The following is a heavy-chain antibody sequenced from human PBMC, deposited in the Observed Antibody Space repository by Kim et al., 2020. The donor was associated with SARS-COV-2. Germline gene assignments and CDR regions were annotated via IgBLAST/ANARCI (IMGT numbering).Heavy chain of an antibody. CDR3: ARLTMSVFTTNAFEI. CDR1: GYTFITYW. J-gene: IGHJ3*02. CDR2: IDPSDSYT. D-gene: IGHD3-22*01. V-gene: IGHV5-10-1*01. Sequence: GESLKISCKGSGYTFITYWIRWVRQMPGKGLEWMGRIDPSDSYTNYSPPFQGHVTMSADKSISTAYLQWSSLKASDTAMYYCARLTMSVFTTNAFEIWGQGTMVSVSS.